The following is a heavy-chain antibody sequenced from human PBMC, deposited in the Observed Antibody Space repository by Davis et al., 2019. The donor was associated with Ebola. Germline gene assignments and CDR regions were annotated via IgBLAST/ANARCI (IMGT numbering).Heavy chain of an antibody. Sequence: AASVKVSCKASGYTFTSYYMHWVRQAPGQGLEWMGMINPNDGRTIYAQKFQGRVTVTRNTSINTAYMELSSLRSEDTAVYYCALHTGMLLWGQGTRVTVSS. D-gene: IGHD3-16*01. CDR1: GYTFTSYY. J-gene: IGHJ4*02. CDR2: INPNDGRT. V-gene: IGHV1-46*01. CDR3: ALHTGMLL.